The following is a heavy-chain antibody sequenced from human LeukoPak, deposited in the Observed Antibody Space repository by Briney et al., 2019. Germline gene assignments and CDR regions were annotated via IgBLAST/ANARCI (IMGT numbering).Heavy chain of an antibody. D-gene: IGHD1-26*01. CDR3: ARDLSGSYTDAFDI. CDR2: ISSSSSTI. V-gene: IGHV3-48*04. J-gene: IGHJ3*02. CDR1: GFTFSSYG. Sequence: GGSLRLSCAASGFTFSSYGMTWVRQAPGKGLEWVSYISSSSSTIYYADSVKGRFTISRDNAKNSLYLQMNSLRAEDTAVYYCARDLSGSYTDAFDIWGQGTMVTVSS.